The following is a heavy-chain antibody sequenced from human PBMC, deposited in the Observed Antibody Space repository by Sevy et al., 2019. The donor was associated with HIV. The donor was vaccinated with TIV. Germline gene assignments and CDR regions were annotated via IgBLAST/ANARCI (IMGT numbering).Heavy chain of an antibody. D-gene: IGHD6-19*01. J-gene: IGHJ4*02. Sequence: GGSLRLSCAASGFNFSDNAVHWVRQAPGKGLEWVAVLSYSANNKYYADSVKGRFTISEDISNNTLYLQMHSLRTEDTAVYYCARHSSVLLWDCFDYWGQGTLVTVSS. V-gene: IGHV3-30-3*01. CDR3: ARHSSVLLWDCFDY. CDR2: LSYSANNK. CDR1: GFNFSDNA.